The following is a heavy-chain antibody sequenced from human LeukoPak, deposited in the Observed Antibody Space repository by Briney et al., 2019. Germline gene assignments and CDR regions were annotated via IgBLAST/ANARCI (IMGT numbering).Heavy chain of an antibody. CDR1: GYTFTSYG. D-gene: IGHD6-13*01. CDR3: ARDGAYSSSWYYFDC. V-gene: IGHV1-18*01. Sequence: ASVKVSCKASGYTFTSYGISWVRQAPGQGLEWVGWISAYNGNTNYAQKLQGRVTMTTDTSTSTAYMELRSLRSDDTAVYYCARDGAYSSSWYYFDCWGQGTLVTVSS. J-gene: IGHJ4*02. CDR2: ISAYNGNT.